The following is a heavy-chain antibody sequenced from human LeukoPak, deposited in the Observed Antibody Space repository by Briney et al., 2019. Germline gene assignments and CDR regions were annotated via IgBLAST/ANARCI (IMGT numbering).Heavy chain of an antibody. D-gene: IGHD3-9*01. CDR3: AKPTRGATGYYFDY. CDR2: ISGSGGST. J-gene: IGHJ4*02. CDR1: GFTFSSYA. Sequence: GGSLRLSCAASGFTFSSYAMSWVRQAPGTGLEWVSAISGSGGSTYYADSVKGRFTISRDNSKNTLYLQMNSLRAEDTAVYYCAKPTRGATGYYFDYWGQGTLVTVSS. V-gene: IGHV3-23*01.